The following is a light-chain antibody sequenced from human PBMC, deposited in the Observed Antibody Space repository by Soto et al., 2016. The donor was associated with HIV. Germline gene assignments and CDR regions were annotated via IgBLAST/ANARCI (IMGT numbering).Light chain of an antibody. CDR1: SLRNYY. J-gene: IGLJ1*01. CDR3: NPRDSSDNHNYV. CDR2: GKN. Sequence: SSELTQDPAVSVALGQTVRITCQGDSLRNYYASWYQQKPGQAPVLVIYGKNNRPSGIPDRFSGSNSVNTASLTITGAQAEDEADYYCNPRDSSDNHNYVFGTGTKVTVL. V-gene: IGLV3-19*01.